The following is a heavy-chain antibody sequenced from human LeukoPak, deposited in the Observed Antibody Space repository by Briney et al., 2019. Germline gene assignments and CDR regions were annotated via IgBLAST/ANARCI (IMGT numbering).Heavy chain of an antibody. CDR3: ARGGGLGAYYFDY. D-gene: IGHD3-16*01. Sequence: PSQTLSLTCTVSGGSISSGDYYWSWIRQPPGKGLEWIGYIYYSGSTSYTPSLKSRVTISVDTSKNQFSLKLSSVPAADTAVYYCARGGGLGAYYFDYWGQGTLVTVSS. J-gene: IGHJ4*02. CDR1: GGSISSGDYY. V-gene: IGHV4-30-4*08. CDR2: IYYSGST.